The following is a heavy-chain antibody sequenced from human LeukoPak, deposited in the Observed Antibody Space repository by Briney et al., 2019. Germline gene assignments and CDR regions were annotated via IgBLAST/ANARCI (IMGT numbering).Heavy chain of an antibody. CDR2: IIPIFGTA. CDR3: ARNARELSSSSSPFDYFDY. V-gene: IGHV1-69*05. J-gene: IGHJ4*02. Sequence: ASVKVSCTASGGTFSSYAISWVRQAPGQGLEWMGGIIPIFGTANYAQKFQGRVTITTDESTSTAYMELSSLRSEDTAVYYCARNARELSSSSSPFDYFDYWAREPWSPSPQ. CDR1: GGTFSSYA. D-gene: IGHD6-6*01.